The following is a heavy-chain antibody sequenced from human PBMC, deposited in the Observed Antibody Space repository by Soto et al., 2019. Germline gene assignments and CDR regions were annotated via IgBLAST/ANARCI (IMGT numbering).Heavy chain of an antibody. D-gene: IGHD2-8*01. CDR1: GYTFTGYY. Sequence: GASVKVSCKASGYTFTGYYMHWVRQAPGQGLEWMGWINPNSGGTNYAQKFQGWVTMTRDTSISTAYMELSRLRSDDTAVYYCARADLGYCTNGVCRYNWFDPWGQGTLVTVSS. CDR2: INPNSGGT. V-gene: IGHV1-2*04. J-gene: IGHJ5*02. CDR3: ARADLGYCTNGVCRYNWFDP.